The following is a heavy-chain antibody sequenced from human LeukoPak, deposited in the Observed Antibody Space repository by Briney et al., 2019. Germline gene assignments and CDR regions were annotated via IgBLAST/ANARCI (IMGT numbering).Heavy chain of an antibody. D-gene: IGHD1-14*01. CDR1: GGSISSSSYY. V-gene: IGHV4-39*07. CDR3: ASGSHRLYYFDY. Sequence: SETLSLTCTVSGGSISSSSYYWGWSRQPPGKGLEWIGEINHSGSTNYNPSLKSRVTISVDTSKNQFSLKLSSVTAADTAVYYCASGSHRLYYFDYWGQGTLVTVSS. CDR2: INHSGST. J-gene: IGHJ4*02.